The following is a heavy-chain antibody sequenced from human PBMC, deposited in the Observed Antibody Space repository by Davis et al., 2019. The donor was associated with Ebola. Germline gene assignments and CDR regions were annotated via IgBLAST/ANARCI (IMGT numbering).Heavy chain of an antibody. D-gene: IGHD1-1*01. J-gene: IGHJ4*02. Sequence: PGGSLRLSCTASEFSFSSYWMIWVRQAPGKGLVWVSRINNDGTGTTYADSVRGRFTISRDNAKNTLYLQMNNLRVEDMAIYYCTTYRVSGYWGQGTLVTVSS. CDR1: EFSFSSYW. CDR2: INNDGTGT. CDR3: TTYRVSGY. V-gene: IGHV3-74*01.